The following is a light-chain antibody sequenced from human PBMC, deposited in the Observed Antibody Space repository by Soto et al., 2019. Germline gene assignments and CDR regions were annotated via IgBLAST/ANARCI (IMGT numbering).Light chain of an antibody. CDR1: QTISSW. CDR2: KAS. Sequence: DIEMTQSTSTLSGSVGDRVTITCRASQTISSWLAWYQQKPGKAPKLLIYKASTLKSGVPSRFSGSGSGTEFTLTISSLQPDDFATYYCQHYNSYSESFGQGTKMDIK. V-gene: IGKV1-5*03. J-gene: IGKJ1*01. CDR3: QHYNSYSES.